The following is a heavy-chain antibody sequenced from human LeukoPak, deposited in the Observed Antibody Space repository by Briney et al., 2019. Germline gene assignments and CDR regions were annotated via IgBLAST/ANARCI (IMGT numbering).Heavy chain of an antibody. V-gene: IGHV3-9*01. CDR2: ISWNSGSI. D-gene: IGHD5-18*01. J-gene: IGHJ4*02. Sequence: AGGSLRLSCAASGFTFSSYGMHWVRQAPGKGLEWVSGISWNSGSIGYADSVKGRFTISRDNAKNSLYLQMNSLRAEDTALYYCAKGGYSYGYFDYWGQGTLVTVSS. CDR3: AKGGYSYGYFDY. CDR1: GFTFSSYG.